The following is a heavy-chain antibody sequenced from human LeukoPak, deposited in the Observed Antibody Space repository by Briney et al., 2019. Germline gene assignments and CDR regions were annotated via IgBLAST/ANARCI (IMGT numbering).Heavy chain of an antibody. Sequence: RGSLRLSCVASGFTFSSYSMNWVRQAPGKGLEWVSCISSTSRYIYYADSVKGRFTISRDNAKNSVYLQMNSLRAEDTAVYYCTRAVAADDFSPGYWGQGTLVTVSS. J-gene: IGHJ4*02. CDR2: ISSTSRYI. CDR1: GFTFSSYS. D-gene: IGHD3/OR15-3a*01. CDR3: TRAVAADDFSPGY. V-gene: IGHV3-21*01.